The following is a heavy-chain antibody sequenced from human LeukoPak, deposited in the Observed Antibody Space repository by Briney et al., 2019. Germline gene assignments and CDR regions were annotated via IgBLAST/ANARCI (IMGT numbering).Heavy chain of an antibody. D-gene: IGHD2-2*01. CDR1: AFTLSNYA. J-gene: IGHJ4*02. V-gene: IGHV3-23*01. CDR3: AKDMGYCSSATCYGLDY. CDR2: ISVTGNT. Sequence: GGSLRLSCTASAFTLSNYAMSWVRQAPGKGLEWVSAISVTGNTYHADSVKGRFAISRDSSKNTLYLQMNSLRAEDTAIYYCAKDMGYCSSATCYGLDYWGQGTLVTVSS.